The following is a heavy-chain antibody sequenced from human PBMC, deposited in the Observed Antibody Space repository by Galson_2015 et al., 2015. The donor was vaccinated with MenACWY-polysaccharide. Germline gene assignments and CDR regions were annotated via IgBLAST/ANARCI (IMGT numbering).Heavy chain of an antibody. D-gene: IGHD2-2*01. V-gene: IGHV4-34*01. Sequence: SETLSLTCTVYGGSFSGYYWSWIRQPPGKGLEWIGEINHSGSTNYNPSLKSRVTLSVDTSKNQLSLKLSSVTAADTAVYYCARGSTRTHKTWGQGALVTVSS. J-gene: IGHJ5*02. CDR2: INHSGST. CDR3: ARGSTRTHKT. CDR1: GGSFSGYY.